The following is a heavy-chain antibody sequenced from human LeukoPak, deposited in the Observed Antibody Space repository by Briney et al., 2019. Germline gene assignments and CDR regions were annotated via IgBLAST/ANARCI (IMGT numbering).Heavy chain of an antibody. CDR1: GFTFSNYW. Sequence: GGSLRLSCAASGFTFSNYWMHWVRQAPGKGLEWVAHIKTDGSEKYYVDSVKGRFTISRDNSKNTLYLQMNSLRAEDTAVYYCAKDGVWFGELPYFDYWGQGTLVTVSS. V-gene: IGHV3-7*01. D-gene: IGHD3-10*01. CDR3: AKDGVWFGELPYFDY. J-gene: IGHJ4*02. CDR2: IKTDGSEK.